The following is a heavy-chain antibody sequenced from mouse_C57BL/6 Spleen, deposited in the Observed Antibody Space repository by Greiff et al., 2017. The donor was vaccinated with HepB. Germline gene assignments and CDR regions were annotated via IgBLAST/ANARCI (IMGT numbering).Heavy chain of an antibody. J-gene: IGHJ1*03. CDR1: GFTFSSYT. D-gene: IGHD1-1*01. V-gene: IGHV5-9*01. CDR2: ISGGGGNT. Sequence: EVQWVESGGGLVKPGGSLKLSCAASGFTFSSYTMSWVRQTPEKRLEWVATISGGGGNTYYPDSVKGRFTISRDNAKNTLYLQMSSLRSEDTALYYCARHSYGSSYVRYCDVWGTGTTVTVSS. CDR3: ARHSYGSSYVRYCDV.